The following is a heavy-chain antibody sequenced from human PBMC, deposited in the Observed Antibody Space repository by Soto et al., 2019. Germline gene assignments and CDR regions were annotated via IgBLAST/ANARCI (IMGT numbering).Heavy chain of an antibody. J-gene: IGHJ4*02. CDR3: TSARSGLGD. CDR2: TYYRSRWYY. Sequence: SQTLSLTCVISGDSVSSNSAAWNWIRQSPGRGLEWLGRTYYRSRWYYEYAFSVKSRITITPDTSRNQFSLQLSSVTPEDTAVYEYTSARSGLGDWGQGTLVTVSS. CDR1: GDSVSSNSAA. V-gene: IGHV6-1*01.